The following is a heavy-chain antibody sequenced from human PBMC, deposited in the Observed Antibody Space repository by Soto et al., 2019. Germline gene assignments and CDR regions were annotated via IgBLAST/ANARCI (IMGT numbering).Heavy chain of an antibody. V-gene: IGHV4-30-4*01. J-gene: IGHJ6*02. CDR3: ARTLRGRKSAIFGVVKYYYYYGMDV. CDR1: GGSISSGGSY. CDR2: IYYSGNT. Sequence: SETLSLTCTVSGGSISSGGSYWGWIRQPPGKGLEWIGYIYYSGNTYFNPSLKSRVTLSVDTSKNQFSLNLSSVTAADTAVYYCARTLRGRKSAIFGVVKYYYYYGMDVWGQGTTVTVSS. D-gene: IGHD3-3*01.